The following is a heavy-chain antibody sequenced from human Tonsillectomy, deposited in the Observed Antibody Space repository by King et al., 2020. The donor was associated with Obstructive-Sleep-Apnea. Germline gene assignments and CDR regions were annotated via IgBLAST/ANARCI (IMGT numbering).Heavy chain of an antibody. CDR1: GFTFSSYV. J-gene: IGHJ5*02. CDR3: ATSGYNSEGPQPFDP. D-gene: IGHD5-18*01. V-gene: IGHV3-30*04. CDR2: ISYDGSNK. Sequence: VQLVESGGGVVQPGRSLRLSCAASGFTFSSYVMHWVRQAPGKGLEWVAVISYDGSNKYYADSVKGRFTISRDNSKNTLYLQMNSLRAEDTAVYYCATSGYNSEGPQPFDPWGQGTLVTVSS.